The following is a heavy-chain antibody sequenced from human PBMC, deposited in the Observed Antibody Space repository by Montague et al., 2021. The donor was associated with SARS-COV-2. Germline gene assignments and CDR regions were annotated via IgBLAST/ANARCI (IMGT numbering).Heavy chain of an antibody. CDR3: ARHRANAGSFDI. D-gene: IGHD1-1*01. V-gene: IGHV4-39*01. CDR1: GGSITVSRYD. Sequence: SETLSLTCTVSGGSITVSRYDWGWIRQPPGKGLEWIGSVHYTGTTSYNASLKSRLTISVDTSENQFFLKMTSVTASDTAVYYCARHRANAGSFDIWGQGTMVTVSS. J-gene: IGHJ3*02. CDR2: VHYTGTT.